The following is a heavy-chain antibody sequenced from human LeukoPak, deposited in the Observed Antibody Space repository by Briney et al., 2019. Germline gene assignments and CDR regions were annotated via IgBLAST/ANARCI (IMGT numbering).Heavy chain of an antibody. CDR2: ISYSGST. V-gene: IGHV4-59*01. J-gene: IGHJ4*02. Sequence: PSETLSLTCTVSGGSISNYYWSWIRQPPGKGLEWIGYISYSGSTNYNPPLKSRVTISVDTSRNQFSLKLTSVTAADTAVYYCARVGRGDHTSGSYSFDYWGQGTLVTVFS. CDR1: GGSISNYY. D-gene: IGHD3-10*01. CDR3: ARVGRGDHTSGSYSFDY.